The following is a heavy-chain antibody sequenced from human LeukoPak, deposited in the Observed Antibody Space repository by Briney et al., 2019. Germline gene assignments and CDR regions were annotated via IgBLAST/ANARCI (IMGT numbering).Heavy chain of an antibody. D-gene: IGHD4-17*01. Sequence: SETLSLTCAVYGGSFSGYYWSWIRQPPGKGLEGIGEINYSGSTKYNPSLKSRVTISVDTPKNQLSLKLSYVTAADTAVYYCARGTIYGDDWYDIDYWGQGTLVTVSS. J-gene: IGHJ4*02. CDR3: ARGTIYGDDWYDIDY. CDR2: INYSGST. V-gene: IGHV4-34*01. CDR1: GGSFSGYY.